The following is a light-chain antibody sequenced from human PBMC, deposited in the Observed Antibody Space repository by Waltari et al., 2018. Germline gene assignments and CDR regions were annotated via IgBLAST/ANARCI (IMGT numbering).Light chain of an antibody. V-gene: IGKV3-20*01. Sequence: ATLSGRASQSVGRSLVWYQQKPGQAPRLLIFAASTRATGIPDRFSGSGSGTDFSLTISRLEPEDFAVYYCQHNLRLPVTFGQGTKVEFK. CDR1: QSVGRS. CDR3: QHNLRLPVT. CDR2: AAS. J-gene: IGKJ1*01.